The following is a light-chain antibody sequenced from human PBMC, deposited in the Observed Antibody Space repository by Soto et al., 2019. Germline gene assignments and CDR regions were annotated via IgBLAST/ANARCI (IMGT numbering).Light chain of an antibody. CDR2: QAS. V-gene: IGKV1-5*03. CDR1: QSISSW. J-gene: IGKJ1*01. CDR3: QQYNRYSWT. Sequence: DIQMTQSPSTLSASVGDRVTITCRASQSISSWLAWYQQKPGKAPKLLIYQASSLESGVPSRFSGSGSGTECTLTISSLQPDDFATYYFQQYNRYSWTFGQGTKVEIK.